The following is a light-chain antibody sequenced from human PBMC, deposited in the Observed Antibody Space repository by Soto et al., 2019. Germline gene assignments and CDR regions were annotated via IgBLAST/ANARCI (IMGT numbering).Light chain of an antibody. V-gene: IGKV3-20*01. CDR3: KNYVSSIT. J-gene: IGKJ5*01. Sequence: EIVLTQSPGTLSLSPGERATLSCRASQSVSSSYLAWYQQKPGQAPRLLIYGASSRATGIPDRFSGGGSGTDFTLTISRLEPEDFAGYYCKNYVSSITFGQGTQLEIE. CDR1: QSVSSSY. CDR2: GAS.